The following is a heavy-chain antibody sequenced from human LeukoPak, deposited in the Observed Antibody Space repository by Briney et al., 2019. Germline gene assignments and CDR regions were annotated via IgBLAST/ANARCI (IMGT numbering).Heavy chain of an antibody. V-gene: IGHV4-30-4*01. CDR2: IYYSGST. CDR3: ASLYGSGSYTYNWFDP. J-gene: IGHJ5*02. Sequence: SETLSLTCTVSGGSISSGDYYWSWIRQPPGKGLEWTGYIYYSGSTYYNPSLKSRVTISVDTSKNQFSLKLSSVTAADTAVYYCASLYGSGSYTYNWFDPWGQGTLVTVSS. CDR1: GGSISSGDYY. D-gene: IGHD3-10*01.